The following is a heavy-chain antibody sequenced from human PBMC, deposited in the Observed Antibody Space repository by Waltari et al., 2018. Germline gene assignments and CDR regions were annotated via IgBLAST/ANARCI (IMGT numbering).Heavy chain of an antibody. CDR1: GYTFTSYA. CDR2: IIPIFGTA. D-gene: IGHD6-13*01. CDR3: ARAPPTAAGTVNHWFDP. Sequence: QVQLVQSGAEVKKPGASVKVSCKASGYTFTSYAISWVRQAPGQGLEWMGGIIPIFGTANYAQKFQGRVTITADESTSTAYMELSSLRSEDTAVYYCARAPPTAAGTVNHWFDPWGQGTLVTVSS. J-gene: IGHJ5*02. V-gene: IGHV1-69*13.